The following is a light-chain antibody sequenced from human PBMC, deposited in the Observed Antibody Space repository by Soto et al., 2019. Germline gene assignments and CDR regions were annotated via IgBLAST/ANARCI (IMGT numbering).Light chain of an antibody. V-gene: IGLV2-14*01. CDR1: SSDVGDYSY. Sequence: QSALTQPASVSGSPGQSIAISCVGTSSDVGDYSYVSWYQQHPGKAPKVVISDVSNRPSGVSDRFSGTKSGNTASLTVSGLQTEDEADYYCCSYTTSSTFVFGTGTKLTVL. J-gene: IGLJ1*01. CDR3: CSYTTSSTFV. CDR2: DVS.